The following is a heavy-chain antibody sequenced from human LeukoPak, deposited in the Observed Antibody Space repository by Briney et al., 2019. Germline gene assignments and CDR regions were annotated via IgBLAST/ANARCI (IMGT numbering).Heavy chain of an antibody. CDR3: ATGLRDYYDSSGYSWAFDI. CDR1: GCTLTELS. J-gene: IGHJ3*02. D-gene: IGHD3-22*01. CDR2: FDPEDGET. V-gene: IGHV1-24*01. Sequence: ASVKVSCKVSGCTLTELSMHWVRQAPGKGLEWMGGFDPEDGETIYAQKFQGRVTMTEDTSTDTAYMELSSLRSEDTAVYYCATGLRDYYDSSGYSWAFDIWGQGTMVTVSS.